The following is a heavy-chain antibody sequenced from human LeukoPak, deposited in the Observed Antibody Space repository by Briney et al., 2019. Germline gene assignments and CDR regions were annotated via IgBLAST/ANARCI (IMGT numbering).Heavy chain of an antibody. Sequence: SETLSLTCTVSGGSISSSSYYWGWIRQPPGKGLEWIGSIYYSGSTNYNPSLKSRVTISVDRSKNQFSLKLSSVTAADTAVYYCARGGVQQLVLGGAFDYWGQGTLVTVSS. CDR1: GGSISSSSYY. CDR3: ARGGVQQLVLGGAFDY. D-gene: IGHD6-13*01. CDR2: IYYSGST. V-gene: IGHV4-39*07. J-gene: IGHJ4*02.